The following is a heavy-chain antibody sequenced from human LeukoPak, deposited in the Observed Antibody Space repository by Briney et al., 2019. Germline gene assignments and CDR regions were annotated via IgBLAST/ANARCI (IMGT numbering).Heavy chain of an antibody. D-gene: IGHD6-19*01. CDR1: GFTFSSYE. J-gene: IGHJ4*02. CDR3: ARDQSSGSFDY. Sequence: GGSLRLSCAASGFTFSSYEMNWVRQAPGKGLEWVAVISYDGSNKYYADSVKGRFTISRDNSKNTLYLQMNSLRAEDTAVYYCARDQSSGSFDYWGQGTLVTVSS. CDR2: ISYDGSNK. V-gene: IGHV3-30*04.